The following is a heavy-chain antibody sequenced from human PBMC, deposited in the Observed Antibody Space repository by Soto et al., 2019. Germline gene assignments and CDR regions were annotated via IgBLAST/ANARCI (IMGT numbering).Heavy chain of an antibody. D-gene: IGHD3-22*01. CDR3: ARDRGPSSGYYPYWLDP. J-gene: IGHJ5*02. Sequence: QVQLVQSGAEVKKPGSSVKVSCKASGGTFSSYAISWVRQAPGQGLGWMGEIIPIFGTANYAQKFQGRVTITADESTSTAYMELSSLRSEDTAVYYCARDRGPSSGYYPYWLDPLGQGTLVTVSS. V-gene: IGHV1-69*12. CDR2: IIPIFGTA. CDR1: GGTFSSYA.